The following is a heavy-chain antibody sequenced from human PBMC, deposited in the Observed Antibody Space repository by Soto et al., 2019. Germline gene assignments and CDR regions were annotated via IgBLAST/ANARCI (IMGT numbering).Heavy chain of an antibody. CDR1: GYSFTSYW. J-gene: IGHJ4*02. Sequence: GESLKISCKGSGYSFTSYWINWVRQMPGKGLEWLGIIYPGDSDTRYSPSFQGQVTISADKSINTAYLQWNSLKASDTAMYYCARHDSSGRYSSVYWGQGTLVTVPS. CDR3: ARHDSSGRYSSVY. CDR2: IYPGDSDT. D-gene: IGHD3-22*01. V-gene: IGHV5-51*01.